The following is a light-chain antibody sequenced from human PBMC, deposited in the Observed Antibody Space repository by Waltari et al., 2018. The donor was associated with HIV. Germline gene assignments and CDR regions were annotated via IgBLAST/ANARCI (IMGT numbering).Light chain of an antibody. J-gene: IGKJ2*01. CDR1: QSVLYSSNNKNY. CDR2: WAS. Sequence: DIMMTQSPDSLAVSLGERATIKCKSSQSVLYSSNNKNYLAWYQQKPGQPPKLLIYWASTRESGVPDRFSGSGSGADFTLTISSLQAEDVAVYYCQQYYSAPPTFGQGTKLEIK. V-gene: IGKV4-1*01. CDR3: QQYYSAPPT.